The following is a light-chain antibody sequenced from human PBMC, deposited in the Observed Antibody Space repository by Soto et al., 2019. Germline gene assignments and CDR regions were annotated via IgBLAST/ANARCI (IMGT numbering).Light chain of an antibody. CDR1: QSVSSN. CDR2: DAS. V-gene: IGKV3D-15*01. Sequence: EIVLTQSPGTLSLSPGERAPLSCRASQSVSSNLAWYQQKPGQAPRLLIYDASNRAPGIPARFSGSGSGTDFTLTISSLQSEDFAVYYCQQYNNWPRTFGQGTKVDIK. CDR3: QQYNNWPRT. J-gene: IGKJ1*01.